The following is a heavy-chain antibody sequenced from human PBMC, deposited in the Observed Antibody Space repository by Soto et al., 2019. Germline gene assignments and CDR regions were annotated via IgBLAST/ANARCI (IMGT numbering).Heavy chain of an antibody. J-gene: IGHJ5*02. Sequence: GGSLRLCCAAAGFTFSSYSMNWVRQAPGKGLEWVSSISSSSSYIYYADSVKGRFTISRDNAKNSLYLQMNSLRAEDTAVYYCARGASAVAGTTWFDPWGQGTLVTVSS. V-gene: IGHV3-21*01. CDR2: ISSSSSYI. D-gene: IGHD6-19*01. CDR1: GFTFSSYS. CDR3: ARGASAVAGTTWFDP.